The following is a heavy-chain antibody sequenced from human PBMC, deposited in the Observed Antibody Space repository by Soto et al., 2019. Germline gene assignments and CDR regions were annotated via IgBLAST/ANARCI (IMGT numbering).Heavy chain of an antibody. V-gene: IGHV1-69*01. J-gene: IGHJ6*02. CDR2: IIPIFGTA. CDR3: ARDRVVVPAAIGADYYYGMDV. D-gene: IGHD2-2*02. Sequence: QVQLVQSGAEVKKPGSSVKVSCKASGGTFSSYAISWVRQAPGQGLEWKGGIIPIFGTANYAQKFQGRVTITADESTSTAYMELSSLRSEDTAVYYCARDRVVVPAAIGADYYYGMDVWGQGTTVTVSS. CDR1: GGTFSSYA.